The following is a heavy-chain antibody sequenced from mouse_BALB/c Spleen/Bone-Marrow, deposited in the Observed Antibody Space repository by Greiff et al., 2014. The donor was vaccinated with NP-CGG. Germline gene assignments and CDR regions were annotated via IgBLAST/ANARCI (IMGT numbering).Heavy chain of an antibody. V-gene: IGHV14-3*02. Sequence: VHVKQSGAELVKPGASVKLSCTASGFNIKDTYMHWVKQRPEQGLEWIGRIDPANGNTKYDPKFQGNATITADTSSNTAYLQLSSLTSEDTAVYYCASYRYAWYFDVWGAGTTVTVSS. J-gene: IGHJ1*01. CDR3: ASYRYAWYFDV. CDR1: GFNIKDTY. D-gene: IGHD2-14*01. CDR2: IDPANGNT.